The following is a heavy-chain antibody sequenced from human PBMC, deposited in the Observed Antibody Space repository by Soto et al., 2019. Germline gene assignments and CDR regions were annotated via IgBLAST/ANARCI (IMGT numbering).Heavy chain of an antibody. Sequence: EVQLLESGGGLVQPGGSLRLSCAASGFTFSSYAMSWVRQAPGKGLEWVSTMSGSGGSTYYADSVKGRFTISRDNSKNTLYLQMNSLRAEDTAVYYCAKESTVTTDFDYWVQGTLVTVSS. CDR1: GFTFSSYA. CDR2: MSGSGGST. CDR3: AKESTVTTDFDY. V-gene: IGHV3-23*01. J-gene: IGHJ4*02. D-gene: IGHD4-17*01.